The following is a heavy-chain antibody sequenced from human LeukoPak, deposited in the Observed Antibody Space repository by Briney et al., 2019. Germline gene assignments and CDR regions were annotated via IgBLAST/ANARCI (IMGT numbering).Heavy chain of an antibody. CDR1: KFTFSTYD. Sequence: GGSLRLSCAASKFTFSTYDMHWVRQAPGKGLEGVAVISYDGSSKYYADSVKGRFTISRDNSKNTLYVQMNTLRTEDTAIYYCAKGPDSSGYYSLDYWGQGTLVTVSS. V-gene: IGHV3-30*18. D-gene: IGHD3-22*01. CDR3: AKGPDSSGYYSLDY. CDR2: ISYDGSSK. J-gene: IGHJ4*02.